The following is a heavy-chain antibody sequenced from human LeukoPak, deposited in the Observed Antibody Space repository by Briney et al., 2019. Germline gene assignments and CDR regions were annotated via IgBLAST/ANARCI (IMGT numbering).Heavy chain of an antibody. CDR3: ARVRYCSGGSCYSPFDY. J-gene: IGHJ4*02. D-gene: IGHD2-15*01. CDR2: TNPNSGGT. CDR1: GYTFTGYY. V-gene: IGHV1-2*02. Sequence: PGASVKVSCKASGYTFTGYYMHWVRQAPGQGLEWMGWTNPNSGGTNYAQKFQGRVTMTRDTSISTAYMELSRLRSDDTAVYYCARVRYCSGGSCYSPFDYWGQGTLVTVSS.